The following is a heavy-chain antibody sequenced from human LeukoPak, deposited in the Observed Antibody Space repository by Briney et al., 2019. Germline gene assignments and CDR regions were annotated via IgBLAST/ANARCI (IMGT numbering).Heavy chain of an antibody. CDR2: ISSSSSYI. CDR1: GFTFSSYS. Sequence: PGGSLRLSCAASGFTFSSYSMNWVRQARGKGLEWVSSISSSSSYIYYADSVKGRFTISRDNAKNSLYLQMNSLRAEDTAVYYCARVKKVSSSLDYWGQGTLVTVSS. D-gene: IGHD6-13*01. V-gene: IGHV3-21*01. CDR3: ARVKKVSSSLDY. J-gene: IGHJ4*02.